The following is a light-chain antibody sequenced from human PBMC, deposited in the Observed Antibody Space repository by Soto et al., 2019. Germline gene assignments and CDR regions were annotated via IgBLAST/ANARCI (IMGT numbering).Light chain of an antibody. Sequence: EIVLTQSPGTLSLSPGERATLSCRASQSVSSSHLAWYQQKPGQAPRLLIYGASSRATGIPDRFSGSGSGTHFPLTISRRETEDFAVYYCQQYGSTWTFGQETKVEIK. CDR1: QSVSSSH. CDR3: QQYGSTWT. V-gene: IGKV3-20*01. CDR2: GAS. J-gene: IGKJ1*01.